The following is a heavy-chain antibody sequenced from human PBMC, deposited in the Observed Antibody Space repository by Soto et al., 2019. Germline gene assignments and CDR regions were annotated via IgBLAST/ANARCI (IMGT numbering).Heavy chain of an antibody. Sequence: LSLPCAVSGGSLSSSNWWSWVREPPGKGLEWIGEIYHSGSTNYNPSLKSRVTISVDKSKNQFSLKLSSVTAADTAVYYCARGMNDYGEGWFDPWGQGTLVTVSS. CDR3: ARGMNDYGEGWFDP. D-gene: IGHD4-17*01. CDR1: GGSLSSSNW. V-gene: IGHV4-4*02. J-gene: IGHJ5*02. CDR2: IYHSGST.